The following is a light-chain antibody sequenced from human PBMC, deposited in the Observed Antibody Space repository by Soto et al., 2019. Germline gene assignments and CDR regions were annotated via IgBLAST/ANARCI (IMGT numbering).Light chain of an antibody. Sequence: LTQPASVSGSPGQSITISCTGTSSDVGGYNYVSWYQQHPGKAPKLMIYDVSNRPSGVSNRFSGSKSGNTASLTISGLQAEDEADYYCSSYTSSSTPVVFGGGTKLTVL. CDR3: SSYTSSSTPVV. J-gene: IGLJ2*01. CDR1: SSDVGGYNY. V-gene: IGLV2-14*01. CDR2: DVS.